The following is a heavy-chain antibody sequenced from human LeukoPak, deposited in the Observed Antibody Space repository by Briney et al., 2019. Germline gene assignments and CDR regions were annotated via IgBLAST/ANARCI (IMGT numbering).Heavy chain of an antibody. CDR1: VFTFSNYW. J-gene: IGHJ3*02. CDR3: ARDYYDFWSGYSHDAFDI. CDR2: IDTDGTDGSST. D-gene: IGHD3-3*01. V-gene: IGHV3-74*01. Sequence: GGSLRLSCAASVFTFSNYWMHWVRQAPGKGLVWVSRIDTDGTDGSSTLYADSVKGRFTISRDNAKNTLYLQMNSLRAEDTAVYYCARDYYDFWSGYSHDAFDIWGQGTMVTVSS.